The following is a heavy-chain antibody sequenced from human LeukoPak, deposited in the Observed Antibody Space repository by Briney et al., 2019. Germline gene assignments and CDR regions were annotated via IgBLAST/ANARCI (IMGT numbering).Heavy chain of an antibody. CDR3: ASGEVTSVAY. V-gene: IGHV3-21*01. Sequence: PGGSLRLSCAASGFTFSSYSMNWVRQAPGKGREWVSSISSSSSYIYYADSVKGRFTISRDNAENSLYMQMNSLRAEDTAVYYCASGEVTSVAYWGQGTLVTVSS. CDR2: ISSSSSYI. D-gene: IGHD3-10*01. J-gene: IGHJ4*02. CDR1: GFTFSSYS.